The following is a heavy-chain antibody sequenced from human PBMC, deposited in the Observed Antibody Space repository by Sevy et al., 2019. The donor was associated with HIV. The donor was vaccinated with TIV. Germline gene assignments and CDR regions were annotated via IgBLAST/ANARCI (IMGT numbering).Heavy chain of an antibody. J-gene: IGHJ4*02. CDR2: VYESENT. V-gene: IGHV4-30-2*01. D-gene: IGHD3-10*01. Sequence: SQTLSLTCVVSGGPINDDAYSWSWIRQPPGEGLEWIGYVYESENTYYNPSLESRITISLDWSRNQFCLELRSVTAADTAVYYCARAPYGPGSYGQPFDHWGQGILVTVSS. CDR3: ARAPYGPGSYGQPFDH. CDR1: GGPINDDAYS.